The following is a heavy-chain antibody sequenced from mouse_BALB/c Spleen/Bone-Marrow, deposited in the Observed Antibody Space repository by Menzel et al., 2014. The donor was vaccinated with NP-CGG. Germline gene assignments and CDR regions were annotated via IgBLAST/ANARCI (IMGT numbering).Heavy chain of an antibody. J-gene: IGHJ4*01. V-gene: IGHV1S29*02. CDR2: IYPYNGGT. CDR1: GYTFXDYN. Sequence: VQLQQSGPELVKPGASVKISCKASGYTFXDYNMHWVKQSHGKSLEWIGYIYPYNGGTGYNQKFKSKATLTVDTSSSPAYMELHSLTSEDSAVYYCAREGGYYDALDFWGQGTSVTVSS. CDR3: AREGGYYDALDF. D-gene: IGHD2-2*01.